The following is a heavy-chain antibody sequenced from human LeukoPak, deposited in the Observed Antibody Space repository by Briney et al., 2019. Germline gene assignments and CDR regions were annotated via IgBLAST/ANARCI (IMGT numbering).Heavy chain of an antibody. CDR2: VYSGDDT. V-gene: IGHV3-53*01. J-gene: IGHJ6*02. Sequence: PGGSLRLSCAASGFTVSASYMSWVRQAPEKGLEWVSVVYSGDDTYYADSAKGRFTISRDNSKNTLYLQMNSLRAEDTAVYYCAKERTTGIYNNSSGREVGGQGTTFPVPS. CDR1: GFTVSASY. D-gene: IGHD4-17*01. CDR3: AKERTTGIYNNSSGREV.